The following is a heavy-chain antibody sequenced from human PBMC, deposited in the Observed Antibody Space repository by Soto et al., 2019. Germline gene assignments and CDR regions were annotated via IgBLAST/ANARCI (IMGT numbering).Heavy chain of an antibody. V-gene: IGHV4-30-2*01. J-gene: IGHJ5*02. CDR2: IYHSGST. CDR3: ARTESGTFAP. Sequence: SETLSLTCAVSGGSISSGGYPWSWIRQPPGKGLEWIGYIYHSGSTYYNPSLKSRVTISVDRSKNQFSLKLSSVTAADTAVYYCARTESGTFAPWGQGTLVTVSS. D-gene: IGHD1-7*01. CDR1: GGSISSGGYP.